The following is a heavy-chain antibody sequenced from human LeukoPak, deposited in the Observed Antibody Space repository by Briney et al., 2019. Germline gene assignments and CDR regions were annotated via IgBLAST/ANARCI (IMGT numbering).Heavy chain of an antibody. CDR1: GGSISSYY. CDR2: IYTSGST. J-gene: IGHJ5*02. V-gene: IGHV4-4*07. CDR3: ARDPTAAAGLNWFDP. D-gene: IGHD6-13*01. Sequence: PSETLSLTCTASGGSISSYYWSWIRQPAGKGLEWIGRIYTSGSTNYNPSLKSRVTMSVDTSKNQFSLKLSSVTAADTAAYYCARDPTAAAGLNWFDPWGQGTLVTVSS.